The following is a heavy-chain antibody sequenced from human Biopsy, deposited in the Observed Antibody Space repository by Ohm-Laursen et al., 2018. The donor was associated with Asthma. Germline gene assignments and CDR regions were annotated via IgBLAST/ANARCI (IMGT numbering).Heavy chain of an antibody. Sequence: ASVKVSCKISGYSLTDLSMHWVRQAPGQGLEWMGGHDHEEGGTENARRFQGRVTMTEDTSTDTAYMELSSLSSDDTAVYYCASDFPKDYVRYNFQFGGQGTLVTVSS. V-gene: IGHV1-24*01. J-gene: IGHJ4*02. D-gene: IGHD2/OR15-2a*01. CDR1: GYSLTDLS. CDR2: HDHEEGGT. CDR3: ASDFPKDYVRYNFQF.